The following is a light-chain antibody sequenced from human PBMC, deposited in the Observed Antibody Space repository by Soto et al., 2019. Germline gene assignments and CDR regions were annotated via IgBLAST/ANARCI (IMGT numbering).Light chain of an antibody. J-gene: IGKJ1*01. CDR3: QQYYTWPRT. CDR2: GAS. Sequence: EIVMTQSPGTLSVSPGEGATLSCRASQSVSTNLARYQQKPDQAPRLLIYGASTTATGMPARFSGSGSGTEFTLTISSLQSEDFAVYYCQQYYTWPRTFCQGTRVEIK. V-gene: IGKV3-15*01. CDR1: QSVSTN.